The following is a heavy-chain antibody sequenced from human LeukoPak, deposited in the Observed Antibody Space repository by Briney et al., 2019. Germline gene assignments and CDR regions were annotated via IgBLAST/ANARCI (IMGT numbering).Heavy chain of an antibody. V-gene: IGHV4-59*01. Sequence: SETLSLTCTVSGGSISSYYWSWIRQPPGKGLEWIGYIYYSGSTNYNPSLKSRVTTSVDTSKNQFSLKLSSVTAADTAVYYCARGTSYYDILTGYYPGYYYYYMDVWGKGTTVTVSS. CDR1: GGSISSYY. J-gene: IGHJ6*03. CDR3: ARGTSYYDILTGYYPGYYYYYMDV. D-gene: IGHD3-9*01. CDR2: IYYSGST.